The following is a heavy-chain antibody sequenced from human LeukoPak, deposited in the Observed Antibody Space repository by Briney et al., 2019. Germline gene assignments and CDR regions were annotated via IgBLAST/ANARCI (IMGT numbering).Heavy chain of an antibody. D-gene: IGHD3-22*01. Sequence: GGSLRLSCAASGFTIDDYAMHWVRQAPGKGLEWVSLISWDGGSTYYADSVKGRFTISRDNSKNSLYLQMNSLRAEDTAFYYCAKDTDVSGYSFDYWGQGTLVTVSS. CDR1: GFTIDDYA. CDR3: AKDTDVSGYSFDY. J-gene: IGHJ4*02. CDR2: ISWDGGST. V-gene: IGHV3-43D*03.